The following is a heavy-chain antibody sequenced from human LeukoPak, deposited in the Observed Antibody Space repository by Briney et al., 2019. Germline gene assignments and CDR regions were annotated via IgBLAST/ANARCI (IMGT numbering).Heavy chain of an antibody. V-gene: IGHV1-69*04. Sequence: GASVKVSCKASGGTFSSYAISWVRQAPGQGLEWMGRIIPILGIANYAQKFQGRVTITADKSTSTAYMELSSLRSEDTAVYYCARARIPDYSRDYYYYYGMDVWGQGTTVTVSS. CDR3: ARARIPDYSRDYYYYYGMDV. J-gene: IGHJ6*02. CDR1: GGTFSSYA. CDR2: IIPILGIA. D-gene: IGHD4-11*01.